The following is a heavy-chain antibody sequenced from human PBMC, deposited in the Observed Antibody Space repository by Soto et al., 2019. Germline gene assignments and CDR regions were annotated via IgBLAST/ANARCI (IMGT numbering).Heavy chain of an antibody. V-gene: IGHV5-51*01. CDR3: ARIPADFWSGYPFDGMDV. D-gene: IGHD3-3*01. Sequence: GESLKISCKGSGYSFTSYWIGWVRQMPGKGLEWMGIIYPGDSDTRYSPSFQGQVTISADKSISTAYLQWSSLKASDTAMYYRARIPADFWSGYPFDGMDVWGQGTTVTVSS. J-gene: IGHJ6*02. CDR2: IYPGDSDT. CDR1: GYSFTSYW.